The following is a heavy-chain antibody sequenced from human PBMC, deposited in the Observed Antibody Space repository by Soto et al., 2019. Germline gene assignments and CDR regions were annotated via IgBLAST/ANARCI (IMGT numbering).Heavy chain of an antibody. J-gene: IGHJ4*02. V-gene: IGHV3-23*01. D-gene: IGHD7-27*01. CDR1: GFTSYNYA. Sequence: QPGGSLRLSCEASGFTSYNYAMTWVRQAPGKGLEWVSAISGRAGSTYYADSVKGRFTISRDSSKNTLYLQMDSLRVADTAVYYCVNGGWGYALDYWGQGTLVTVSS. CDR3: VNGGWGYALDY. CDR2: ISGRAGST.